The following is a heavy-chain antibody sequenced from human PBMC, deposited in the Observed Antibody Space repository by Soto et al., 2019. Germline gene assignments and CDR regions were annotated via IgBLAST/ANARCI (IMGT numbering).Heavy chain of an antibody. CDR3: ARDGCTSASCDVYGMDV. D-gene: IGHD2-2*01. J-gene: IGHJ6*02. Sequence: EVQLVESGGGLVQPGGSLRLSCAASGFTFSSYWMSWVRQVPGKGLVCVANIKGDGSERHYVDSVKGRFIISRDNTQNSLFLQMNSLTVEDTAVYYCARDGCTSASCDVYGMDVWGQGTTVTVSS. CDR1: GFTFSSYW. V-gene: IGHV3-7*01. CDR2: IKGDGSER.